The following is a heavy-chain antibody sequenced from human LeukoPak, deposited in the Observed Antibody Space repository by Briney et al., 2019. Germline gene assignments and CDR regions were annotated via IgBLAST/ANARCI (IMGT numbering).Heavy chain of an antibody. V-gene: IGHV4-34*01. CDR1: GDSFSGYY. Sequence: PSETLSCTCAVYGDSFSGYYWSWIRQSPGTGLEWIGEVNDRGTTNYNPNLKSRVTISVVTSSNQFSLKLTSVTAADAALYFCATRRGGPYPYYFDHWDQGALVTVSS. CDR2: VNDRGTT. J-gene: IGHJ4*02. D-gene: IGHD2-15*01. CDR3: ATRRGGPYPYYFDH.